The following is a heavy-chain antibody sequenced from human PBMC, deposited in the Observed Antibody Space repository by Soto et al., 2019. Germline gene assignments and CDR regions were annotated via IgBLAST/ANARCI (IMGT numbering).Heavy chain of an antibody. CDR2: INSGGSTT. D-gene: IGHD3-22*01. V-gene: IGHV3-74*01. J-gene: IGHJ4*02. CDR1: GFTFSSHW. CDR3: VRGASGYYYVDS. Sequence: EVQLVESGGGLVQPGGSLRLSCAASGFTFSSHWIHWVRQAPGKGLVWVSRINSGGSTTDYADSVKGRFTISRDNAKNTLELQMNGLRGEDTAVYHCVRGASGYYYVDSWGQGTLVTVSS.